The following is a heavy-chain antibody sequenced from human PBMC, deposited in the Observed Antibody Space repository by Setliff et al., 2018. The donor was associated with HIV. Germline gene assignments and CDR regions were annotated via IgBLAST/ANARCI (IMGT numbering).Heavy chain of an antibody. CDR3: ARGLYGDYGGDLNWLDP. CDR1: GYTFTSYA. Sequence: ASVKVSCKAPGYTFTSYAINWVRQAPGQGLEWMGWINANSGSATYAQAFTGRFFFSVDTAVATAYLQINNLKTEDTAVYFCARGLYGDYGGDLNWLDPWGHGTRVTVSS. V-gene: IGHV7-4-1*02. CDR2: INANSGSA. J-gene: IGHJ5*02. D-gene: IGHD4-17*01.